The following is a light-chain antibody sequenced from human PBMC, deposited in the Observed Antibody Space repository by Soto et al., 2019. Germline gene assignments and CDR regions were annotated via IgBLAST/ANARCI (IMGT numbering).Light chain of an antibody. CDR2: DAS. V-gene: IGKV1-5*01. Sequence: IQMTQSPSTLSASVGDRVTITCRASQSISSWLAWYQQKPGKAPKLLIYDASTLESGVPSRFSGSGSGTEFTLSISSLQPDDFATYYCQQLKSYPITFGQGTRLEIK. CDR3: QQLKSYPIT. J-gene: IGKJ5*01. CDR1: QSISSW.